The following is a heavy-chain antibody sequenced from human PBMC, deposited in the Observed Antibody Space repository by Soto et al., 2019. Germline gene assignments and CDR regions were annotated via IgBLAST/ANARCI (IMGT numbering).Heavy chain of an antibody. CDR3: AKDTSGSYYPGYFQH. J-gene: IGHJ1*01. Sequence: GGSLRLSCAASGFTFSSYAMSWVRQAPGKGLEWVSAISGSGGSTYYADSVKGRFTISRDNSKNTLYLQMNSLRAEDTAVYYCAKDTSGSYYPGYFQHWGQGTLVTVSS. CDR2: ISGSGGST. CDR1: GFTFSSYA. D-gene: IGHD1-26*01. V-gene: IGHV3-23*01.